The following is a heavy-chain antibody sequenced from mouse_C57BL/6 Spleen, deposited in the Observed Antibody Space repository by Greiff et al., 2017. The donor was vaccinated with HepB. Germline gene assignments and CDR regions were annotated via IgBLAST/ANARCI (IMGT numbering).Heavy chain of an antibody. CDR1: GFTFSDYG. CDR2: ISNLAYSI. CDR3: ARRGGNLYFDV. Sequence: EVQLVESGGGLVQPGGSLKLSCAASGFTFSDYGMAWVRQAPRKGPEWVAFISNLAYSIYYADTVTGRFTIARENAKNTLYLERSSLRSEDTAMYYCARRGGNLYFDVWGTGTTVTVSS. V-gene: IGHV5-15*01. J-gene: IGHJ1*03.